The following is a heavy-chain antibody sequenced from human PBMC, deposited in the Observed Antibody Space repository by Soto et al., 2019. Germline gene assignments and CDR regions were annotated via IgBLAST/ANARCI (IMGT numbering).Heavy chain of an antibody. J-gene: IGHJ4*02. CDR3: ARGGYCSGGSCPRDS. CDR1: GASVNSGNYY. V-gene: IGHV4-61*01. D-gene: IGHD2-15*01. CDR2: IYYSGST. Sequence: QVQLQQSGPGLVKPSETLALTCTVSGASVNSGNYYWSWIRQPPGKGLEWIGYIYYSGSTNYNPSLESRVTISADTSKNQFSLRLASMSAADPAVYYCARGGYCSGGSCPRDSWGQGTLVTVSS.